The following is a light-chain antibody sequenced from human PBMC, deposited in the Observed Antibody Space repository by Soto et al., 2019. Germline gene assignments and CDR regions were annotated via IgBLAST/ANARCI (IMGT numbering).Light chain of an antibody. J-gene: IGKJ1*01. Sequence: VSPAVSMNERATVNCKSSHSLLYSADNKTYLAWYQQKPGLPPQLLIYWAFTRESGVPERFSGGGSEADFTLTIISLQPEDVTTYYCHQYSSPPWTFGQGTNVDI. V-gene: IGKV4-1*01. CDR3: HQYSSPPWT. CDR2: WAF. CDR1: HSLLYSADNKTY.